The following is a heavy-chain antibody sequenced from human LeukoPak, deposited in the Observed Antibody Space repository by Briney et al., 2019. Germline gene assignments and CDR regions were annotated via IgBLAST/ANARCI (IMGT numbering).Heavy chain of an antibody. CDR3: AREQQLVSKGGFDP. D-gene: IGHD6-13*01. Sequence: SETLSLTCTVSGGSISSYYWSWIRQPPGKGLEWIGYIYYSGSTNYNPSLKSRVTISVDTSKNQFSLKLSSVTAADTAVYYCAREQQLVSKGGFDPWGQGTLVTVSS. V-gene: IGHV4-59*01. CDR2: IYYSGST. J-gene: IGHJ5*02. CDR1: GGSISSYY.